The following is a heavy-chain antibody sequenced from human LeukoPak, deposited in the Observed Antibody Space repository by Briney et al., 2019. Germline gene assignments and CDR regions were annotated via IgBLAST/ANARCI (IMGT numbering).Heavy chain of an antibody. CDR3: ARDDTIFGVVIIADAFDI. V-gene: IGHV1-18*01. D-gene: IGHD3-3*01. CDR1: GYTFTDFG. Sequence: GASVKVSCKASGYTFTDFGISWVRQAPGQGLEWMGWSSAYNGDTNYAQKLQGRVTMTTDTSTSTAYMELRSLRSDDTAVYYCARDDTIFGVVIIADAFDIWGQGTMVTVSS. CDR2: SSAYNGDT. J-gene: IGHJ3*02.